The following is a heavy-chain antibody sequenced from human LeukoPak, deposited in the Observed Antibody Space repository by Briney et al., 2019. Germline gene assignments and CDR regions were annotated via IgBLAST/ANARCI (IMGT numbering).Heavy chain of an antibody. J-gene: IGHJ4*02. CDR3: ASGAADGYNFGFDY. CDR2: IHSSGSA. Sequence: KTSETLSLTCTVSGASLNDYYWSWIRQPPGKALEWIGFIHSSGSANSNPSLTSRVTISIDTSKNQFSLNLRSLIAADTAVYFCASGAADGYNFGFDYWGQGTLAAVSS. D-gene: IGHD5-24*01. V-gene: IGHV4-59*12. CDR1: GASLNDYY.